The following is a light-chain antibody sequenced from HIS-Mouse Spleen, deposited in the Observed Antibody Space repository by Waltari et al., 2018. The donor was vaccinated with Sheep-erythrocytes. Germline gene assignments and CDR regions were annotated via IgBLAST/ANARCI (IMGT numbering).Light chain of an antibody. CDR2: DAS. CDR3: QQRSNWYT. J-gene: IGKJ2*01. Sequence: EIVLTQSPATLSLSPGERATLSCRASQSVSSYLAWYQQKPGQAPRLLIYDASNRATGIPGRFSGSVAGTDFTLTISNLEPEDFAVYYCQQRSNWYTFGQGTKLEIK. CDR1: QSVSSY. V-gene: IGKV3-11*01.